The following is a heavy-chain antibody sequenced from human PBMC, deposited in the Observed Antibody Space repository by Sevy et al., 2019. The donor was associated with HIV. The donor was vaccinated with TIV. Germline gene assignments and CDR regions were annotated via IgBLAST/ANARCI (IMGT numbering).Heavy chain of an antibody. J-gene: IGHJ3*02. CDR1: GFTFSSYA. CDR2: ISGSGGST. V-gene: IGHV3-23*01. Sequence: GGSLRLSCAASGFTFSSYAMSWVRQAPGKGLEWVSAISGSGGSTYYADSVKGRFTISRDNSKNTLYLQMNSLRAEDTAVYYCANGYYYDSSGYYYGSAFDIWGQGTMVTVSS. CDR3: ANGYYYDSSGYYYGSAFDI. D-gene: IGHD3-22*01.